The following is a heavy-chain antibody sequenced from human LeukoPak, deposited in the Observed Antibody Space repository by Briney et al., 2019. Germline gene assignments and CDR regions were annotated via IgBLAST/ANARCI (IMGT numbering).Heavy chain of an antibody. V-gene: IGHV3-30*02. Sequence: GGSLRLSCAASTFTFSSYGMHWVRQAPGKGLEWVAFIQYDGNKRYYADSVKGRFTISRDNSKNTLYPQMNSLRPEDTALYYCANTMYSSAWSPFDYWGRGTLVTVSS. CDR1: TFTFSSYG. D-gene: IGHD6-19*01. CDR2: IQYDGNKR. CDR3: ANTMYSSAWSPFDY. J-gene: IGHJ4*02.